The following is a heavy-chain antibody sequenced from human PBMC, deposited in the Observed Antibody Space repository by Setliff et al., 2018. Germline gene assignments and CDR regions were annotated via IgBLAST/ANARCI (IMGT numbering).Heavy chain of an antibody. V-gene: IGHV4-39*07. J-gene: IGHJ6*04. Sequence: PSETLSLTCTVSGGSISSSSYYWGWIRQPPGKGLEWIGSIYYSGSTYYNPSLKSRVTISVDTSKNQFSLQLSSVTAADPAVYYCARDGLGAFSLRSMDVWGKGTTVTVSS. CDR1: GGSISSSSYY. CDR2: IYYSGST. D-gene: IGHD3-3*02. CDR3: ARDGLGAFSLRSMDV.